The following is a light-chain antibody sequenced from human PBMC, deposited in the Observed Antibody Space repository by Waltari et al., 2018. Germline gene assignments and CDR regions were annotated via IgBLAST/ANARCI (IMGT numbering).Light chain of an antibody. J-gene: IGKJ1*01. CDR2: KAS. CDR3: QQCNTDWT. V-gene: IGKV1-5*03. CDR1: QSISSW. Sequence: DIQMTQSPSTLSAAIGDRVTITCRASQSISSWLAWYQQKPGKAPKLLIYKASNLESGVPSRFSGRGSGTEFTLTISSLQPEDFATYYCQQCNTDWTFGQGTKVEIK.